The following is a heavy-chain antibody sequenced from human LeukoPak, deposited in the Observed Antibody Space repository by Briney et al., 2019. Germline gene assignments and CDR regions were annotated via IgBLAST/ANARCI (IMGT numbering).Heavy chain of an antibody. CDR3: VRGNYTGGGRNWFDP. V-gene: IGHV4-4*07. D-gene: IGHD1-7*01. CDR2: THTNGNT. CDR1: GDSIHSHF. J-gene: IGHJ5*02. Sequence: PSETLSLTCTVSGDSIHSHFYGWIRQPAGKGLEWIGRTHTNGNTLYNPSLKSRVTMSVDTSKSQFSLRLTSVTAADTAFYYCVRGNYTGGGRNWFDPWGQGILVTVSS.